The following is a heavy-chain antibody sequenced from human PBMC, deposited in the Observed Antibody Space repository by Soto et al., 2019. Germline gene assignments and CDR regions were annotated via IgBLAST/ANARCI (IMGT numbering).Heavy chain of an antibody. J-gene: IGHJ4*02. Sequence: GGSLRLSCAASGFSFSDYYMSWIRQAPGKGLEWVSYISFSDNSIYYADSVKGRFTISRDNSKNTLYAQMNSLRAEDTGVYYCAKGISGYNALLDHWAQGTRVPVSS. CDR1: GFSFSDYY. V-gene: IGHV3-11*01. D-gene: IGHD1-20*01. CDR3: AKGISGYNALLDH. CDR2: ISFSDNSI.